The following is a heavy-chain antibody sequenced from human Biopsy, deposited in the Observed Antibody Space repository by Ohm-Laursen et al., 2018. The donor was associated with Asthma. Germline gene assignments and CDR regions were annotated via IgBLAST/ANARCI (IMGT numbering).Heavy chain of an antibody. CDR1: GDSITSGGCC. J-gene: IGHJ4*02. V-gene: IGHV4-31*03. Sequence: TLSLTCTVSGDSITSGGCCWNWIRQHPGKGLEWFGYIHHSGTSYFNPSLKSRVSFSRDTSKNQFFLRLSSVTAADTAMYYCARIPRRSGSYFVDYWGQGTLVTVSS. CDR2: IHHSGTS. D-gene: IGHD3-22*01. CDR3: ARIPRRSGSYFVDY.